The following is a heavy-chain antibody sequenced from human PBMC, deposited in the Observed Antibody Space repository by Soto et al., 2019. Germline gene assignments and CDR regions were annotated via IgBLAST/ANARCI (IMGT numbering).Heavy chain of an antibody. V-gene: IGHV5-51*01. D-gene: IGHD6-13*01. Sequence: GESLNLSCTGSGYSFTRYWLGWVRQMPGKGLEWMGIIYPGDSDTRYSPSFQGQVTISADKSISTASLQWSSLKASDTAMYYCARTSAAGKYYYGMDVWGQGTTVTVSS. J-gene: IGHJ6*02. CDR1: GYSFTRYW. CDR2: IYPGDSDT. CDR3: ARTSAAGKYYYGMDV.